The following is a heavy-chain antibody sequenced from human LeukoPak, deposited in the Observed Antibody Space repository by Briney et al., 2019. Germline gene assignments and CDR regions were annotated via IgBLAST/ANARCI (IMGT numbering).Heavy chain of an antibody. V-gene: IGHV1-18*01. CDR1: GYTSTSYG. CDR3: ARVTAPPDYGDYVSENWFDP. Sequence: GASVKVSCKASGYTSTSYGINWVRQAPGQGLEWMGWISVYNKRNYAQKFQGRVTMTTDTSTSTAYMELRNLRSDDTAVYYCARVTAPPDYGDYVSENWFDPWGQGTLVTVSS. CDR2: ISVYNKR. D-gene: IGHD4-17*01. J-gene: IGHJ5*02.